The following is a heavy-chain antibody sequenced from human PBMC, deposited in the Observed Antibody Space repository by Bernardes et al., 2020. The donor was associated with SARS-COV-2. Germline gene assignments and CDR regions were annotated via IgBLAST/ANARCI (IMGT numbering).Heavy chain of an antibody. CDR3: ARDSHGSGGRCEAGAALCDY. CDR2: IYYSGRT. J-gene: IGHJ4*02. V-gene: IGHV4-30-4*01. CDR1: GCSISRDDYY. Sequence: SETLSLTCTVSGCSISRDDYYWSWIRQPPGTGLEWIGYIYYSGRTYYNPSLKSRAAITVDTSKNQFSLKLSSVTAADTAVYYCARDSHGSGGRCEAGAALCDYWGQGTLVTVSS. D-gene: IGHD2-15*01.